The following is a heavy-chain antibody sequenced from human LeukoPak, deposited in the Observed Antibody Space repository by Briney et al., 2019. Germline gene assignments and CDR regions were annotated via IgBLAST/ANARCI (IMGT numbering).Heavy chain of an antibody. CDR2: IHHSGST. V-gene: IGHV4-38-2*02. Sequence: SETLSLTCTVSGYSLNIGFYWGWVRQSPGKGLKWIGSIHHSGSTHYSPSLKSRVTISVDTSKNQFYLKVNSVTAADTAMYFCARDPRFSPFDYWGQGALVTVSS. J-gene: IGHJ4*02. CDR1: GYSLNIGFY. CDR3: ARDPRFSPFDY.